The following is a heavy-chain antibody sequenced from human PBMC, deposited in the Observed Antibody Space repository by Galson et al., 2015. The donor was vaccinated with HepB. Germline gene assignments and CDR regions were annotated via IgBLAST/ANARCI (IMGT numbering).Heavy chain of an antibody. CDR2: IYYSGNT. D-gene: IGHD3-22*01. CDR1: GGSIRSYY. CDR3: ARDRITVVVGEEIYYYYGMDV. Sequence: SETLSLTCVVSGGSIRSYYWSWIRQSPGKGLEWIGYIYYSGNTNYNPSLKSRVTISGDTSKNQFSLKLSSVTAADTAVYYCARDRITVVVGEEIYYYYGMDVWGQGTTVTVSS. V-gene: IGHV4-59*01. J-gene: IGHJ6*02.